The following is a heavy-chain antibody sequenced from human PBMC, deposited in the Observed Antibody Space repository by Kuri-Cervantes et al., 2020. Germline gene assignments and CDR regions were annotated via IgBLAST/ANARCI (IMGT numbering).Heavy chain of an antibody. J-gene: IGHJ4*02. V-gene: IGHV3-30*03. CDR1: GFTFSSYG. CDR3: ARDMIYWGGSGSYSDY. Sequence: GGSLRLSCAASGFTFSSYGMHWVRQAPGKGLEWVAVISYDGSNKYYADSVKGRFTISRDNSKNTLYLQMNSLRAEDTAVYYCARDMIYWGGSGSYSDYWGQGTLVTVSS. CDR2: ISYDGSNK. D-gene: IGHD3-10*01.